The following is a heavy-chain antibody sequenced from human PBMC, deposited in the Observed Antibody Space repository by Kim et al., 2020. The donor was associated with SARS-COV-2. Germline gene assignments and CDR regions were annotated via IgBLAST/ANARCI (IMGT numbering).Heavy chain of an antibody. J-gene: IGHJ6*02. Sequence: GGSLRLSCAASGFTFSSYSMNWVRQAPGKGLEWVSSISSSSSYIYYADSVKGRFTISRDNAKNSLYLQMNSLRAEDTAVYYCARDRVAVADYYYYGMDVWGQGTTVTVSS. CDR3: ARDRVAVADYYYYGMDV. V-gene: IGHV3-21*01. CDR2: ISSSSSYI. D-gene: IGHD6-19*01. CDR1: GFTFSSYS.